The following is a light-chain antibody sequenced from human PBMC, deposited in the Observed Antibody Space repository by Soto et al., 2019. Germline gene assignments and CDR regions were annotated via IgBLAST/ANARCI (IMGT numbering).Light chain of an antibody. CDR2: DVS. J-gene: IGLJ3*02. V-gene: IGLV2-14*01. Sequence: QSALTQPASVSGSPGQSITISCTGTSSDIGAYNYVSWYQQHPGKAPKFMIYDVSNRPSGVSSRFSGSKSGNTASLTISGLQAEDEADYYCSSYTSSDSWVFGGGTKLTV. CDR3: SSYTSSDSWV. CDR1: SSDIGAYNY.